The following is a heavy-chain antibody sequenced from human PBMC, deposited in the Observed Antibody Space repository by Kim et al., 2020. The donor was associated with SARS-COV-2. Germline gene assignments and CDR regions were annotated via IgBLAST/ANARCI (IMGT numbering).Heavy chain of an antibody. J-gene: IGHJ6*02. CDR1: GYTFTNYG. CDR3: ARGSVVRGVVGLISPYYYYVMDV. CDR2: ISGYNGYT. D-gene: IGHD3-10*01. V-gene: IGHV1-18*01. Sequence: ASVKVSCKASGYTFTNYGISWVRQAPGQGLEWMGWISGYNGYTNYAQELQGRVTMTTDTSTTTAYMELGRLKSDDTAVYYCARGSVVRGVVGLISPYYYYVMDVWGQGNTVTVSS.